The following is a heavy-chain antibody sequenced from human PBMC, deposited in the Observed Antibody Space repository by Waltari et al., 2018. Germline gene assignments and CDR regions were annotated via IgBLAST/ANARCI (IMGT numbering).Heavy chain of an antibody. V-gene: IGHV1-8*01. CDR3: ARGYWGGNPYHYDMDV. Sequence: QVQLVQSGAEVKIPGASVKVSCKASGYIFTNYDITWVRQATGQGLQWMGWMNPNSGSAGQAETFYGRVTFTRSTSINTAYMELTGLTSEYTAIYYCARGYWGGNPYHYDMDVWGQGTTVTVSS. CDR2: MNPNSGSA. D-gene: IGHD3-10*01. J-gene: IGHJ6*02. CDR1: GYIFTNYD.